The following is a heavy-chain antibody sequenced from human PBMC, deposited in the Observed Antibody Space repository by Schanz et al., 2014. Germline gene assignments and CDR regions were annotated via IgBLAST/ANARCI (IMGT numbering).Heavy chain of an antibody. D-gene: IGHD3-3*01. CDR2: INPYDDTI. V-gene: IGHV1-46*01. CDR3: VTEKRMESGTWAKAFDI. J-gene: IGHJ3*02. CDR1: GYTFTKYY. Sequence: QVQLVQSGAEVKKPGVSVKVSCKASGYTFTKYYIHCVRQAPGQGLEWMGLINPYDDTIDYAKKFQGRFTMTRDTSTTTVYMELSSLRSDDTAMYYCVTEKRMESGTWAKAFDIWGQGTWVTVSS.